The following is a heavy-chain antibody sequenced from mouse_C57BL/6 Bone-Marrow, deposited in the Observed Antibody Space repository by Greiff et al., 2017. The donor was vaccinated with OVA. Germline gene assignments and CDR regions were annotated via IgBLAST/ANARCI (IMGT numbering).Heavy chain of an antibody. J-gene: IGHJ4*01. Sequence: EVKLMESGGGLVQSGRSLRLSCATSGFTFSDFYMEWVRQAPGKGLEWIAASRNKANDYTTEYSASVKGRLIVSRDTSQSILYLQMNALRAEDTAIYYCARDEDSNYYAMDYWGQGTSVTVSS. CDR1: GFTFSDFY. V-gene: IGHV7-1*01. CDR3: ARDEDSNYYAMDY. D-gene: IGHD2-5*01. CDR2: SRNKANDYTT.